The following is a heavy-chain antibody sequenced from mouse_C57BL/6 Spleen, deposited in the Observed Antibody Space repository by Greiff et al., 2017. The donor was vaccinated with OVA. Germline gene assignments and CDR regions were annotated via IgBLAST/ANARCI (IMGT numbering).Heavy chain of an antibody. J-gene: IGHJ2*01. Sequence: VKLVESGPGLVAPSQSLSIPCTVSGFSLTSYGVSWVRQPPGKGLEWLGVIWGDGRTNYHSALISRLNISKDNSKSQVFLKLNSLQTDDTATYYCAKTGYYYGSSPTPFDYWGQGTTLTVSS. D-gene: IGHD1-1*01. CDR1: GFSLTSYG. CDR3: AKTGYYYGSSPTPFDY. CDR2: IWGDGRT. V-gene: IGHV2-3*01.